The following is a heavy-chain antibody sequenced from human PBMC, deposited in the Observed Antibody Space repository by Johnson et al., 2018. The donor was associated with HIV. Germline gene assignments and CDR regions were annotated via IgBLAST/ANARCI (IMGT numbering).Heavy chain of an antibody. Sequence: VQLVESGGGVVQPGGSLRLSCAASGFIFSSYGMHWVRQAPGKGLEWVAFIWYDGSRKYYPDSVKGRFTISRVNSKNTLYLQMNSLRAEDTAVYYCAREGSSSSDDAFDIWGQGTMVTVSS. CDR2: IWYDGSRK. J-gene: IGHJ3*02. CDR1: GFIFSSYG. V-gene: IGHV3-33*01. D-gene: IGHD6-6*01. CDR3: AREGSSSSDDAFDI.